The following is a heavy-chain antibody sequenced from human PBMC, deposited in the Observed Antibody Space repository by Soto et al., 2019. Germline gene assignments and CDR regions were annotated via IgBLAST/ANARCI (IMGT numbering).Heavy chain of an antibody. V-gene: IGHV5-51*01. CDR3: ARGYFDSGHGYDL. CDR2: IFTRDSET. D-gene: IGHD3-10*01. CDR1: GHLLNNHC. Sequence: GESVKSSCKGPGHLLNNHCIGWVLQTPGKGLEWMGLIFTRDSETKTSPSFQGHVSFSVDNSINTVYLQWTSLKTTDTGIYFCARGYFDSGHGYDLWGQGTLVTVSS. J-gene: IGHJ5*02.